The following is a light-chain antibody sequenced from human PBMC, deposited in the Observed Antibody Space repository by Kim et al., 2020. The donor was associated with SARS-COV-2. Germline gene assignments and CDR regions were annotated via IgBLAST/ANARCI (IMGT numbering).Light chain of an antibody. V-gene: IGLV1-47*01. Sequence: CCRGTCSNLGISYVFWYQQFPGTPPRLLIYNPKQRPSGVPDRFSGSKSGASASLAISGLRSEDEADYYCAAWDDSVTGRVFGGGTKVTVL. CDR1: CSNLGISY. J-gene: IGLJ3*02. CDR2: NPK. CDR3: AAWDDSVTGRV.